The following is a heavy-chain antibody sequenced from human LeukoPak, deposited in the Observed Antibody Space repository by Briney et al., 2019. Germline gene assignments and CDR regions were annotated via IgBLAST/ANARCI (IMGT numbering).Heavy chain of an antibody. Sequence: SETLSLTCTVAGVSISSYYWSWIRQPPGKGLEWIGYIYYSGSTNYNPSLKSRVTISVDTSKNQFSLKLSSVTAADTAVYYCARAAYYDSSGYIYYGMDVWGQGTTVTVSS. V-gene: IGHV4-59*01. CDR3: ARAAYYDSSGYIYYGMDV. D-gene: IGHD3-22*01. J-gene: IGHJ6*02. CDR1: GVSISSYY. CDR2: IYYSGST.